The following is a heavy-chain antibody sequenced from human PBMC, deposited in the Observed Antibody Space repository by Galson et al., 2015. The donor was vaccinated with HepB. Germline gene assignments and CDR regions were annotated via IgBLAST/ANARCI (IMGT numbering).Heavy chain of an antibody. CDR2: IIPIFGTA. V-gene: IGHV1-69*06. CDR1: GGTFSSYA. Sequence: SVTVSCKASGGTFSSYAISWVRQAPGQELEWMGGIIPIFGTANYAQKFQGRVTITADKSTSTAYMELSSLRSEDTAVYYCARGYRPSPMAEEYYYYGMDVWGQGTTVTVSS. CDR3: ARGYRPSPMAEEYYYYGMDV. J-gene: IGHJ6*02. D-gene: IGHD1-14*01.